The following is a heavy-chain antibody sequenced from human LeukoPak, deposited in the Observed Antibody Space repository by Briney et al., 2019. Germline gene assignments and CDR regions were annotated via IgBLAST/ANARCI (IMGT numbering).Heavy chain of an antibody. V-gene: IGHV1-3*01. CDR2: INAGNGNT. Sequence: ASVKVPCKASGYTFTSYAMHWVRQAPGQRLEWMGWINAGNGNTKYSQKFQGRVTITRDTSASTAYMELSSLRSEDTAVYYCARDQFPYYYGSGSSPFDYWGQGTLVTVSS. D-gene: IGHD3-10*01. J-gene: IGHJ4*02. CDR3: ARDQFPYYYGSGSSPFDY. CDR1: GYTFTSYA.